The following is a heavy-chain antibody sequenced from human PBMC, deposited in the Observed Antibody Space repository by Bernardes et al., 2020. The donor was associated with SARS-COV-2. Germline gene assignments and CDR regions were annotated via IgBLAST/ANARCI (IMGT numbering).Heavy chain of an antibody. CDR1: GYTFTNNW. Sequence: ESLKISCRGSGYTFTNNWIGWVRQMPGKGLEWVGIIRLSDSDTRYSPSFQGQVTMSADKSISTAYLQWSSLKASDTAMYYCASRKDMVGAPFDYWGQGTLVTVSS. V-gene: IGHV5-51*01. D-gene: IGHD1-26*01. CDR2: IRLSDSDT. CDR3: ASRKDMVGAPFDY. J-gene: IGHJ4*02.